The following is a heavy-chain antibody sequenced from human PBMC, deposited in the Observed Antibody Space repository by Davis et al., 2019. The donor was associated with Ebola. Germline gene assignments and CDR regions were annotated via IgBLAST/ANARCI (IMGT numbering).Heavy chain of an antibody. D-gene: IGHD1-20*01. V-gene: IGHV1-69*04. J-gene: IGHJ6*04. CDR1: GYTFTSYA. CDR2: IIPILGIA. CDR3: ARDITGTAPGMDV. Sequence: SVKVSCKASGYTFTSYAMNWVRQAPGQGLEWMGRIIPILGIANYAQKFQGRVTITADESTTTAYMELSSLRSEDTAVYYCARDITGTAPGMDVWGKGTTVTVSS.